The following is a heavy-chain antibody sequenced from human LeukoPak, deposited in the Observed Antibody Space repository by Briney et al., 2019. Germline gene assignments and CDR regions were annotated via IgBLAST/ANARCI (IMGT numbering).Heavy chain of an antibody. CDR1: GDSISSYY. V-gene: IGHV4-59*01. CDR3: ARRWDYYMDV. CDR2: IYYSGIT. Sequence: SEPLSLTCTVSGDSISSYYWSWIRQPPGKGLEWIGYIYYSGITNYNPSLKSRVTMSVDTSKNQFSLKLRSVTAADTAVYYCARRWDYYMDVWGKGTTVTVSS. D-gene: IGHD1-26*01. J-gene: IGHJ6*03.